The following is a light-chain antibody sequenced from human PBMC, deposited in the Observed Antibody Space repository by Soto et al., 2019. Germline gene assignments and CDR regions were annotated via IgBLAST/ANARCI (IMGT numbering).Light chain of an antibody. CDR2: EVS. J-gene: IGKJ1*01. CDR1: KSLLHSDGKTY. Sequence: DIMMTQTPISLSVTPGQPTSISCKSSKSLLHSDGKTYLSWYLQKPGQPPQLLISEVSNRFSGVPDRFSGSGSGTDFTLKISRVEADDVGVYYCMQSLELPRTFGQGTKVDIK. V-gene: IGKV2D-29*01. CDR3: MQSLELPRT.